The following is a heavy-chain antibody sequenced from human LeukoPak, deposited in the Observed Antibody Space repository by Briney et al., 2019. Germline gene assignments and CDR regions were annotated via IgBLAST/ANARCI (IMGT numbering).Heavy chain of an antibody. V-gene: IGHV4-59*11. CDR3: ARESEGWFDP. J-gene: IGHJ5*02. CDR1: GGSISSHY. CDR2: IYYSGST. Sequence: SETLSLTCTVSGGSISSHYWSWIRQPPGKGLEWIGYIYYSGSTNYNPSLKSRVTISVDTSMNQFSLKLSSVTAADTAVYYCARESEGWFDPWGQGTLVTVSS.